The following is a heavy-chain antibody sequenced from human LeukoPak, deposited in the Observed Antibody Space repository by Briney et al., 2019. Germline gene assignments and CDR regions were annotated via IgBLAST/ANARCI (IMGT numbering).Heavy chain of an antibody. CDR3: ARVGTRGAFDI. CDR2: INPSGGST. Sequence: ASVKVSCKASRYIFTSYYMHWVRQAPGQGLEWMGIINPSGGSTSYAQKFQGRVTMTRDTSTSTVYMELSSLRSEDTAVYYCARVGTRGAFDIWGQGTMVTVSS. D-gene: IGHD7-27*01. J-gene: IGHJ3*02. CDR1: RYIFTSYY. V-gene: IGHV1-46*01.